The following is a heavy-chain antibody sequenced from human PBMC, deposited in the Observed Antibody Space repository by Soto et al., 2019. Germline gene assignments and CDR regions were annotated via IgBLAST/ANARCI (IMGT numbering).Heavy chain of an antibody. CDR1: GGPITSSIYY. D-gene: IGHD1-7*01. Sequence: AETPSLTCTVSGGPITSSIYYWGCIRQPPGKGLEWIGSIYSKVNTSYNASLTSRVTISLGTSKNQFPLNLTSVTAADTAMYYCAMTKTTLYNWFDPWGQGTQVTVSS. CDR3: AMTKTTLYNWFDP. CDR2: IYSKVNT. J-gene: IGHJ5*02. V-gene: IGHV4-39*06.